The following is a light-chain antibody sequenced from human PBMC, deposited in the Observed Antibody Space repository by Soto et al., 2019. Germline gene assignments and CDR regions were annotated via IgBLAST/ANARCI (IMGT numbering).Light chain of an antibody. CDR3: QQTHTMPRT. V-gene: IGKV1-39*01. CDR2: GAS. J-gene: IGKJ1*01. Sequence: DIQMTQSPSSLSASVGDRVTITCRATQSMSNYLNWYQQKPGKVPKLLIYGASSLQSGVASRFSGSGSGTEFTLTISSLQPEDFATYYCQQTHTMPRTFGQGTKGDFK. CDR1: QSMSNY.